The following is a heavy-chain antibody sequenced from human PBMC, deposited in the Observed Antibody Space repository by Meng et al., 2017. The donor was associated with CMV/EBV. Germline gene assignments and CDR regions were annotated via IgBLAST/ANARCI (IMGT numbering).Heavy chain of an antibody. CDR2: IRYDGSNK. J-gene: IGHJ4*02. CDR1: GFTFSSYG. Sequence: GGSLRPSCAASGFTFSSYGMHWVRQAPGKGLEWVAFIRYDGSNKYYADSVKGRFTISRDNSKNTLYLQMNSLRAEDTAVYYCAKDGRADIVVVPAAIDYWGQGTLVTVSS. V-gene: IGHV3-30*02. CDR3: AKDGRADIVVVPAAIDY. D-gene: IGHD2-2*01.